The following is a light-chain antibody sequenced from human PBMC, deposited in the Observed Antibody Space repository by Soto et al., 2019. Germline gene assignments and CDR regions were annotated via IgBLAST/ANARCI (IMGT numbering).Light chain of an antibody. CDR2: EVS. CDR1: SSDVGGYNF. CDR3: SSYAGSNNVV. J-gene: IGLJ2*01. V-gene: IGLV2-8*01. Sequence: QSALTQPPSASGSPGQSVTISCTGTSSDVGGYNFVSWYQQHPGKAPKLMIYEVSERPSGVPDRFSGSTSGNTASLTVSGLLAEDEADYYCSSYAGSNNVVFGGGTKLTVL.